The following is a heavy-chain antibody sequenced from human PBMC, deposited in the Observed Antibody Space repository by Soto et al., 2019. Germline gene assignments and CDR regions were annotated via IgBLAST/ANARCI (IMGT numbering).Heavy chain of an antibody. J-gene: IGHJ6*03. D-gene: IGHD2-15*01. CDR2: ISSSSSTI. CDR3: ARLRCSGGSCYSAYYYYYMDV. CDR1: GFTFSSYS. Sequence: GGSLRLSCAASGFTFSSYSMNWVRQAPGKGLEWVSYISSSSSTIYYADSVKGRFTISRDNAKNSLYLQMNSLRAEDTAVYYCARLRCSGGSCYSAYYYYYMDVWGKGTTVTVSS. V-gene: IGHV3-48*01.